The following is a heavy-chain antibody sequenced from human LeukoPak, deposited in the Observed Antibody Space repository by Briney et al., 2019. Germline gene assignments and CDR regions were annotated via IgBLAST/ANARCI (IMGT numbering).Heavy chain of an antibody. CDR2: IYYSGST. CDR3: ARRTRYDYVWGGYRREYYFDY. V-gene: IGHV4-39*01. D-gene: IGHD3-16*02. CDR1: GGSISSSSYY. J-gene: IGHJ4*02. Sequence: PSETLSLTCTVSGGSISSSSYYWGWIRQPPGKGLEWIGSIYYSGSTYYNPSLKSRVTISVDTSENQFSLKLSSVTAADTAVYYCARRTRYDYVWGGYRREYYFDYWGQGTLVTVSS.